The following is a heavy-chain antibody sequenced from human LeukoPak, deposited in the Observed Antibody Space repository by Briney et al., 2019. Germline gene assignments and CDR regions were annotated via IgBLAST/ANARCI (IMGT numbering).Heavy chain of an antibody. J-gene: IGHJ4*02. CDR1: GGSISSYY. CDR2: IYYSGST. CDR3: ARGQWGYSGYDYGYFDY. Sequence: SETLSLTCTVSGGSISSYYWSWIRQPPGKGLEWIGYIYYSGSTNYNPSLKSRVTISVDTSKNQFSLKLSSVTAADTAVYYCARGQWGYSGYDYGYFDYWGQGTLVTVSS. V-gene: IGHV4-59*01. D-gene: IGHD5-12*01.